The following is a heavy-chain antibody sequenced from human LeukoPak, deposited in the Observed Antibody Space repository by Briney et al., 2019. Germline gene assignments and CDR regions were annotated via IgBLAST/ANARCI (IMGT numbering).Heavy chain of an antibody. V-gene: IGHV4-61*02. CDR1: GGSISSGSYY. D-gene: IGHD2-2*01. CDR3: AREGVVLEKGDI. Sequence: SETLSLTCTVSGGSISSGSYYWSWIRQPAGKGLEWIGRIYTSGSTNYNPSLKSRVTISVDTSKNQFSLKLSSVTAADTAVYYCAREGVVLEKGDIWGQGTMVTVSS. J-gene: IGHJ3*02. CDR2: IYTSGST.